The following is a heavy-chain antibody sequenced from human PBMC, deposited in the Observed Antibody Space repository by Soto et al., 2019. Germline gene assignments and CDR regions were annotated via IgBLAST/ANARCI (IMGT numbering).Heavy chain of an antibody. D-gene: IGHD3-22*01. Sequence: VQLVQSGAEVKRPGASVKISCKASGDTLSTYYMHWARQAPGQGLEWMGIINPRSGKTNYPQKFQGRVTMTRDTSTTTVYMELSTLRSEETAMYYCARGVGYYDSSGYPFDYWGQGTLVTVSS. V-gene: IGHV1-46*03. J-gene: IGHJ4*02. CDR3: ARGVGYYDSSGYPFDY. CDR1: GDTLSTYY. CDR2: INPRSGKT.